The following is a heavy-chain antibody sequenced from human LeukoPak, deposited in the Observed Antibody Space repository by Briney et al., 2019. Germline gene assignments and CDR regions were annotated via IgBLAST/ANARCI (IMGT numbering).Heavy chain of an antibody. J-gene: IGHJ4*02. CDR3: AKTHSSSWHPLDF. CDR2: IVGDGGST. D-gene: IGHD6-13*01. CDR1: GFPFSSYA. V-gene: IGHV3-23*01. Sequence: PGGSLRLSSAASGFPFSSYAMSWVRQAPGKGLEWVSAIVGDGGSTYYADSVKGRFTISRDNSNNTLYLQMNNLRAEDTAVYYCAKTHSSSWHPLDFWGQGTLVTASS.